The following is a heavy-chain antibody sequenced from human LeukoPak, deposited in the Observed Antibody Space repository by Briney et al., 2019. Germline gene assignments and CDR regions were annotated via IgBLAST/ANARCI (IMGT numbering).Heavy chain of an antibody. CDR1: GGSISSGGYY. CDR3: ARTSYCSSTSCYFYYYYGMDV. CDR2: IYYSGST. J-gene: IGHJ6*02. D-gene: IGHD2-2*01. V-gene: IGHV4-31*03. Sequence: SETLSLTCTVSGGSISSGGYYWSWIRQHPGKGLEWIGYIYYSGSTYYNPSLKSRVTISVDTYKNQFSLKLSSVTAADTAVYYCARTSYCSSTSCYFYYYYGMDVWGQGTTVTVSS.